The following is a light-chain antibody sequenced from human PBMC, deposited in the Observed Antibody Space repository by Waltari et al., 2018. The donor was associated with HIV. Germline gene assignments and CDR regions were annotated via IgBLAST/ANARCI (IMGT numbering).Light chain of an antibody. CDR1: QSLLHSDGKTY. CDR3: QQYGSSPLT. Sequence: IVMTQTPLSLSVTPGQPASISCKSSQSLLHSDGKTYLYWHQQKPGRPPQLLMYEVSNRFSGVPDRFTGRESGTDFTLTIRRLEPADSAVYYCQQYGSSPLTFGQGTKVEVK. CDR2: EVS. V-gene: IGKV2D-29*01. J-gene: IGKJ1*01.